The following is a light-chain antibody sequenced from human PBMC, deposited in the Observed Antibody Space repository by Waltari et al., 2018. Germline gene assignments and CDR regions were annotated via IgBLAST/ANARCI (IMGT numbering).Light chain of an antibody. Sequence: DIVMTQSPDSLAVSLGERATINCKSSQSILYSSNNQNSLAWYQQKPGQPPKLLIYWASTRESGVPDRFSGSGSGTDFTLTITSLQAEDVAVYYCQQYYGAPYTFGQGTKLEIK. J-gene: IGKJ2*01. CDR2: WAS. CDR1: QSILYSSNNQNS. CDR3: QQYYGAPYT. V-gene: IGKV4-1*01.